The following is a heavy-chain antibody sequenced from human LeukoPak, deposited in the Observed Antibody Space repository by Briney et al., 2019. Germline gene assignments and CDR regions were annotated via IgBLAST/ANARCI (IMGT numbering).Heavy chain of an antibody. J-gene: IGHJ3*02. D-gene: IGHD3-16*01. Sequence: SETLSVTCAVYGGSFSGYYWSWIRQPPGNGLEWIGEINHSGSTNYNPSLKSRVTISVDTSKNQFSLKLSSVTAADTAVYYCARGTNLGGVAFDIWGQGTMVTVSS. CDR1: GGSFSGYY. CDR2: INHSGST. V-gene: IGHV4-34*01. CDR3: ARGTNLGGVAFDI.